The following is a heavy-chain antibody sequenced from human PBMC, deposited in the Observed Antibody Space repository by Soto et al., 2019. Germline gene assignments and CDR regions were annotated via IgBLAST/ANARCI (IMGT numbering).Heavy chain of an antibody. Sequence: GASVKVSCKASGYTFTSYAMHWVRQAPGQRLEWMGRINASNGNAKYSQKFQGRVTITRDKSTSTAYMELSSLRSEDTAVYYCASQYCPNGVCYPYYYYYMAVWGKGTTVTVSS. CDR2: INASNGNA. J-gene: IGHJ6*03. CDR3: ASQYCPNGVCYPYYYYYMAV. CDR1: GYTFTSYA. V-gene: IGHV1-3*01. D-gene: IGHD2-8*01.